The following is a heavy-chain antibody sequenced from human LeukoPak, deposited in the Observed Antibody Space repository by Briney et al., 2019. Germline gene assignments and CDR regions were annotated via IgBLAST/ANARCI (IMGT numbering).Heavy chain of an antibody. D-gene: IGHD6-19*01. J-gene: IGHJ1*01. CDR2: IRGSGDDT. Sequence: GGSLRLSCAASGFTFSNYAMSWVRQAPGKGLEWVSAIRGSGDDTYYPDSLKGRFTISRDNSKNTLYLQMNSLRAEDTAVYYCAKEGSMVVAGHADYFQHWGQGTLVTVSS. CDR1: GFTFSNYA. CDR3: AKEGSMVVAGHADYFQH. V-gene: IGHV3-23*01.